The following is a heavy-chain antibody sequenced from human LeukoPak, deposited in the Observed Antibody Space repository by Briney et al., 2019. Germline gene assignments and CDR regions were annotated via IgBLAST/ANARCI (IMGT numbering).Heavy chain of an antibody. V-gene: IGHV4-34*01. CDR2: INHSGST. Sequence: SETLSLTCAVYGGSFSGYYWSWIRQPPGKGLEWIGEINHSGSTNYNPSLKSRVTISVDTSKNQFSLKLSSVTAADTAVYYCARDSPYYYDSSGYMDVWGQGTTVTVSS. D-gene: IGHD3-22*01. CDR1: GGSFSGYY. CDR3: ARDSPYYYDSSGYMDV. J-gene: IGHJ6*02.